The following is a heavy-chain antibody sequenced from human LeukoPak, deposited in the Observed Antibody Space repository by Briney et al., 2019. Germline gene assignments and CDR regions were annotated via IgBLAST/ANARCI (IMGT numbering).Heavy chain of an antibody. CDR2: IYYSGST. J-gene: IGHJ4*02. D-gene: IGHD3-9*01. CDR3: ARDAIVYYDILTKAIDY. V-gene: IGHV4-39*07. CDR1: GGSISSSSYY. Sequence: SETLSLTCTVSGGSISSSSYYWGWIRQPPGKGLEWIGSIYYSGSTYYNPSLKSRVTISVDTSKNQFSLKLSSVTAADTAVYYCARDAIVYYDILTKAIDYWGQGTLVTVSS.